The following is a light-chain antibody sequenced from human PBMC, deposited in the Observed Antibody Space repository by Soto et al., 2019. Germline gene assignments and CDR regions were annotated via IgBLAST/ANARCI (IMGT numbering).Light chain of an antibody. V-gene: IGLV2-11*01. CDR2: DVS. J-gene: IGLJ2*01. Sequence: QSALTQPRSVSGSPGQSVTISCSGVSSDVGGYNYVSWYQQHPGKAPKLMIYDVSKRPSGVPDRFSGSKSGNTASLTISGLQADDESDYYCFLYAGSNTLVFGGGTKLTVL. CDR1: SSDVGGYNY. CDR3: FLYAGSNTLV.